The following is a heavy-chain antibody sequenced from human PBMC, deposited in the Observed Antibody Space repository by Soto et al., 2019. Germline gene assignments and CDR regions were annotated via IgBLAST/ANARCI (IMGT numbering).Heavy chain of an antibody. CDR3: ARDWYRDGYKGGYFDY. V-gene: IGHV4-38-2*02. CDR2: MYQSGTT. CDR1: GFSISRGYY. Sequence: SETLSLTCTVSGFSISRGYYWGWVRQPPGKGLEWIGSMYQSGTTYYNPSLKSRVTISINTSKNQFSLKLTSVTAADTAVYYCARDWYRDGYKGGYFDYWGQGTLVTVSS. J-gene: IGHJ4*02. D-gene: IGHD1-26*01.